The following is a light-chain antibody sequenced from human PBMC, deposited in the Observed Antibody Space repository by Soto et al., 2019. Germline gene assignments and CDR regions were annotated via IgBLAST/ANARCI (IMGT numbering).Light chain of an antibody. CDR1: QSVSSN. CDR3: QQYNNWPHK. J-gene: IGKJ1*01. Sequence: EIVMTQSPATLSVSPGETATLSCRASQSVSSNLAWYQQNPGQAPRLIIHGASTRATSIPARFSGSGSGTELTLTISSLQSEDFAVYYCQQYNNWPHKFGQGARVEIK. CDR2: GAS. V-gene: IGKV3-15*01.